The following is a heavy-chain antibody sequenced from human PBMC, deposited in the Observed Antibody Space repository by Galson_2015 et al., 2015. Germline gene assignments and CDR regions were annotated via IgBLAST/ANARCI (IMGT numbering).Heavy chain of an antibody. J-gene: IGHJ3*02. D-gene: IGHD2-21*02. CDR2: IWYDGSNK. V-gene: IGHV3-33*01. CDR1: GFTFSSYG. Sequence: SLRLSCAASGFTFSSYGMHWVRQAPGKGLEWVAVIWYDGSNKYYADSVKGRFTISRDNSKNTLYLQMNSLRAEDTAVYYCARAGVVVVTDPGDAFDISGQGTLVTVSS. CDR3: ARAGVVVVTDPGDAFDI.